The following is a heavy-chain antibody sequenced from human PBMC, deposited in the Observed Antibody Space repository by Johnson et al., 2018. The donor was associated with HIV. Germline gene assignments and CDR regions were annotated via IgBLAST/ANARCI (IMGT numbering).Heavy chain of an antibody. CDR2: INWYGGST. D-gene: IGHD3/OR15-3a*01. CDR1: GFTFDDYD. CDR3: ARDWDWGGAFDI. Sequence: VQLVESGGGVVRPGGSLRLSCAASGFTFDDYDMSWVRQAPGKGLEWVSGINWYGGSTGYADSVTGRFPISRDNFRNSLYLQMNGLRPVDTAVYYCARDWDWGGAFDIWGQGTMVTVSS. V-gene: IGHV3-20*04. J-gene: IGHJ3*02.